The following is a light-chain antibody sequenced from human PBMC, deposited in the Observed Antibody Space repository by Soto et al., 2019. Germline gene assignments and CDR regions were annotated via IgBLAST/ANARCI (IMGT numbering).Light chain of an antibody. CDR3: SSYAGSNNLV. J-gene: IGLJ3*02. V-gene: IGLV2-8*01. CDR1: SSEIGGYGC. Sequence: SVLTHPPSASGSPGQSVTMSCTGTSSEIGGYGCVCWYLQHSGKAPKLIIYEVSKPPSGVPYRFSGSKSGNAGSLTVSRLQAEDEADYHCSSYAGSNNLVLAGGTKVTVL. CDR2: EVS.